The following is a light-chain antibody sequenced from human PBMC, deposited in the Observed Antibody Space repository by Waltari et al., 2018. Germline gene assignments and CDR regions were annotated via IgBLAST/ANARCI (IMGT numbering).Light chain of an antibody. Sequence: IVLTQSPATLSLSPGERATLPCRASQSVSSYLAWYQQKPGQAPRLLIYDALNRATGIPARFSGSGSGTDFTLTISSLETEDFAVYYCQQRSNWPPLTFGGGTKVEIK. CDR2: DAL. CDR1: QSVSSY. CDR3: QQRSNWPPLT. V-gene: IGKV3-11*01. J-gene: IGKJ4*01.